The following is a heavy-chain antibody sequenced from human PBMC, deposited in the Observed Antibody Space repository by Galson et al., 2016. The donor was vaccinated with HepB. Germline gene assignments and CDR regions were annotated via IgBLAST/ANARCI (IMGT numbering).Heavy chain of an antibody. CDR3: AKGGYFDWFDY. Sequence: LRLSCAVSGFTFTTYAMSWVRQAPGKGLEWVSSLSNSGGSTYYADSVKGRFTISRDNSKNTLYLQMNSLRAENTAVYYCAKGGYFDWFDYWGQGTLATVSS. CDR2: LSNSGGST. D-gene: IGHD3-9*01. CDR1: GFTFTTYA. J-gene: IGHJ4*02. V-gene: IGHV3-23*01.